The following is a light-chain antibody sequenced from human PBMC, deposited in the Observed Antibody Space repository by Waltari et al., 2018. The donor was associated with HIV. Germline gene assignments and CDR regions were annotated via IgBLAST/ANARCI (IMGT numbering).Light chain of an antibody. CDR2: RNG. CDR1: SDTVGHQG. J-gene: IGLJ3*02. V-gene: IGLV10-54*04. Sequence: QAGLTQPPSVSKGLRQTATLSCTGNSDTVGHQGAAWLQQHQGHPPKLLCYRNGDRPSGISERFSASRSGNTAFLTITGLQPEDEADYYCSAWDTSLSAPVFGGGTKLTVL. CDR3: SAWDTSLSAPV.